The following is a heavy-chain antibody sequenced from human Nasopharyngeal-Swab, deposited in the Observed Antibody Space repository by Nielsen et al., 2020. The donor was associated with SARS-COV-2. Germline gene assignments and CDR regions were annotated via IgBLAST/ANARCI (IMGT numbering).Heavy chain of an antibody. CDR3: AHSALGYSSGWELDY. D-gene: IGHD6-19*01. J-gene: IGHJ4*02. CDR2: IYWDDDK. V-gene: IGHV2-5*02. Sequence: SGPTLVKPTQTRTLTCTFSGFSLSTGGVGVGWIRQPPGKALEWLALIYWDDDKRYSPSLKSRLTITKDTSKNQVVLTMTNMDPVDTATYYCAHSALGYSSGWELDYWGQGTLVTVSS. CDR1: GFSLSTGGVG.